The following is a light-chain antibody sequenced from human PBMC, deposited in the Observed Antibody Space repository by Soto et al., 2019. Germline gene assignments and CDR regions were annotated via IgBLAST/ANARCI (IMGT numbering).Light chain of an antibody. CDR1: QSVSSEK. J-gene: IGKJ4*01. V-gene: IGKV3-20*01. CDR2: GAS. Sequence: VLTQSPGTLSLSPGERASLSCRASQSVSSEKLAWYQQNPGQAPRLLIFGASGRATGIPERFSGRGSGTDFSLTISRLEPEDSAVYYCQQYGSSLLTFGGGTRWIS. CDR3: QQYGSSLLT.